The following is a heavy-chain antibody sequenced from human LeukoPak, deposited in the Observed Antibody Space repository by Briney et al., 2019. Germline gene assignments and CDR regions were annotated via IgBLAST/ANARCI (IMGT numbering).Heavy chain of an antibody. D-gene: IGHD3-22*01. Sequence: GGSLRLSCAVSGITLSNYGMSWVRQTPGKGLEWVAGISGSGGTTSYADSVKGRFTIYRDNPKNTLYLKMNSLRAEDTAVYFCAKRGVVIRVILVGFHKEAYYFDSWGQGALVTVSS. CDR3: AKRGVVIRVILVGFHKEAYYFDS. J-gene: IGHJ4*02. CDR1: GITLSNYG. V-gene: IGHV3-23*01. CDR2: ISGSGGTT.